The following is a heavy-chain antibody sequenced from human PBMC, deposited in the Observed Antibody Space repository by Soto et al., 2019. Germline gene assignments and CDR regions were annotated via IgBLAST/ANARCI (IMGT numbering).Heavy chain of an antibody. D-gene: IGHD3-16*01. J-gene: IGHJ5*02. CDR2: INHSGST. CDR1: GGSISSSIL. Sequence: PSETLSLTCAASGGSISSSILLSWVRHPPGKGLEWIGEINHSGSTNYNPSLKSRVTISVDTSKNQFSLKLSSVTAADTAVYYCATSWGSSGWYGPWGQGTLVTVSS. CDR3: ATSWGSSGWYGP. V-gene: IGHV4-4*02.